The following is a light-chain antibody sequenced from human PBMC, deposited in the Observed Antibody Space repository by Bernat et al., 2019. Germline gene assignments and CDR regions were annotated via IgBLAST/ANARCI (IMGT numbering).Light chain of an antibody. Sequence: QSVLTQPPSASGTPGQRVTISCSGSSSNIGSNPVNWYQQLPGTAPKLLIYSNNQRPSGVPDRFSGSKSGTSASLAISGLQSEDEAIYYCAAWDDSLDGLVFGGGTKLTVL. J-gene: IGLJ2*01. CDR3: AAWDDSLDGLV. CDR1: SSNIGSNP. CDR2: SNN. V-gene: IGLV1-44*01.